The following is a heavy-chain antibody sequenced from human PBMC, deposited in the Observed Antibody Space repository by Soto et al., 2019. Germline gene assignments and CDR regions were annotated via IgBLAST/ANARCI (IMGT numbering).Heavy chain of an antibody. V-gene: IGHV3-33*01. CDR3: ARDQYDFWSGYPSRYYYYGMDV. Sequence: GSLRLSCAASGFTFSSYGMHWVRQAPGKGLEWVAVIWYDGSNKYYADSVKGRFTISRDNSKNTLYLQMNSLRAEDTAVYYCARDQYDFWSGYPSRYYYYGMDVWGQGTTVTVSS. J-gene: IGHJ6*02. CDR1: GFTFSSYG. CDR2: IWYDGSNK. D-gene: IGHD3-3*01.